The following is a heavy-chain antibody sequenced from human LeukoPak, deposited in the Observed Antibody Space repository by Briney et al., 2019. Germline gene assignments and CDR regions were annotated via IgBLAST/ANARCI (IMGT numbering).Heavy chain of an antibody. J-gene: IGHJ4*02. Sequence: PSETLSLTCAVSGYSISSGFFWAWIRQPPGKGLEGVGSIYHSGSTFYNPSLKSRVTISVDTSQNPFSLRLTSVTAADTAVYYCARHEAEMATILGGYWGQGTLVTVSS. D-gene: IGHD5-24*01. V-gene: IGHV4-38-2*01. CDR3: ARHEAEMATILGGY. CDR2: IYHSGST. CDR1: GYSISSGFF.